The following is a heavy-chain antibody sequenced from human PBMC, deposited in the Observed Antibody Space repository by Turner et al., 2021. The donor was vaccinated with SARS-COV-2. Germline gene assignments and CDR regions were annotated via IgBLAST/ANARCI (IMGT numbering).Heavy chain of an antibody. CDR1: GFTFSSYW. V-gene: IGHV3-7*01. J-gene: IGHJ4*02. D-gene: IGHD1-26*01. CDR2: IKQDGSEK. CDR3: ARDMGATTGPFDY. Sequence: EVQLVESGGGLVQPGGSLRLSCAASGFTFSSYWMSWVRQAPGTGLEWVANIKQDGSEKYYVDSVKGRFTISRDNAKNSLYLQMNSLRAEDTAVYYCARDMGATTGPFDYWGQGTLVTVSS.